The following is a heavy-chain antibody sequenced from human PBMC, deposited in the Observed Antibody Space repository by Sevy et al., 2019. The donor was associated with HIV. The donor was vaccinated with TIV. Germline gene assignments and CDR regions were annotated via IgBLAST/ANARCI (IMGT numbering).Heavy chain of an antibody. V-gene: IGHV3-30*18. CDR2: ISYDGSNK. CDR1: GFTIRTYN. D-gene: IGHD2-15*01. J-gene: IGHJ4*02. Sequence: GGSLRLSCAASGFTIRTYNMHWVRQAPGKGLEWVAVISYDGSNKYYADSVKGRFTISRDNSKNTLYLQMNSLRAEDTAVYYCAKTFYCSGGSCTGYFDYWGQGTLVTVSS. CDR3: AKTFYCSGGSCTGYFDY.